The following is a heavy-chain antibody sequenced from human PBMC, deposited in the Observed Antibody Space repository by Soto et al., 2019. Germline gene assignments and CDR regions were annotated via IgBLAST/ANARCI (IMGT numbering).Heavy chain of an antibody. J-gene: IGHJ6*02. V-gene: IGHV4-30-2*01. CDR3: ARASNWNLRTLYYYYGMDV. D-gene: IGHD1-20*01. CDR2: IYHSGST. Sequence: QLQLQESGSGLVKPSQTLSLTCAVSGGSISSGGYSWSWIRQPPGKGLEWIGYIYHSGSTYYNPSLKRRVTISVDRSKNQFSLKLSSVTAADTAVYYCARASNWNLRTLYYYYGMDVWGQGTTVTVSS. CDR1: GGSISSGGYS.